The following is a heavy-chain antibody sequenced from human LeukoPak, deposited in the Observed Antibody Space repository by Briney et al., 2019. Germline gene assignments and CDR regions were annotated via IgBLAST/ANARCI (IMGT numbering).Heavy chain of an antibody. Sequence: GGSLRLSCAASGFTFNKYTMNWVRQAPGKGLEWVSSISSSSSYIYYADSVKGRFTISRDNAKNSLYLQMNSLRAEDTAVYYCARDRLVAAAGTQNWFDPWGQGTLVTVSS. D-gene: IGHD6-13*01. CDR1: GFTFNKYT. CDR3: ARDRLVAAAGTQNWFDP. CDR2: ISSSSSYI. V-gene: IGHV3-21*01. J-gene: IGHJ5*02.